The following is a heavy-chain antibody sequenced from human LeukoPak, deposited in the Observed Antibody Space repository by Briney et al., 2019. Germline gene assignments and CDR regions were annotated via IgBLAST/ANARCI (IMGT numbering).Heavy chain of an antibody. D-gene: IGHD1-26*01. V-gene: IGHV3-15*01. Sequence: PGGSLRLSCAASGFTFSNSWMSWVRQAPGKGLEWVGRIKSKTDGGTTDYAAPVKGRFTISSDDSKNTLYLQMKSLKTEDTAVYYCTTDWDSGSYYDYWGQGTLVTVSS. CDR3: TTDWDSGSYYDY. CDR2: IKSKTDGGTT. J-gene: IGHJ4*02. CDR1: GFTFSNSW.